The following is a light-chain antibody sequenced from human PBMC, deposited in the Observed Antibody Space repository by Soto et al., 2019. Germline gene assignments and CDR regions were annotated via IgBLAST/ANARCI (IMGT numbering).Light chain of an antibody. J-gene: IGKJ1*01. Sequence: DIQMTQSPSSLSASVGDIVTIACRSSENIGSWLAWYQQKAGKAPNLLIYKASSLESGVPSRFSGSGSGTEFTLTISSLQPDDFATYYCQQYNSYSWTFGQGTKVDIK. V-gene: IGKV1-5*03. CDR1: ENIGSW. CDR2: KAS. CDR3: QQYNSYSWT.